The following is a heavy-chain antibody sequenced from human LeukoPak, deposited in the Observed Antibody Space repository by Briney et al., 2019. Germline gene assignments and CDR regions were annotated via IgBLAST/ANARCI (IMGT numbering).Heavy chain of an antibody. J-gene: IGHJ4*02. D-gene: IGHD5-24*01. V-gene: IGHV3-15*01. CDR3: TTDPKGGYKSGY. CDR1: GFTFSNAW. CDR2: IKSKTDGGTT. Sequence: GGSLRLSRAASGFTFSNAWMSWVRQAPGKGLEWVGRIKSKTDGGTTDYAAPVKGRFTISRDDSKNTPYLHMNSLKTEDTAVYYCTTDPKGGYKSGYWGQGTLVTVPS.